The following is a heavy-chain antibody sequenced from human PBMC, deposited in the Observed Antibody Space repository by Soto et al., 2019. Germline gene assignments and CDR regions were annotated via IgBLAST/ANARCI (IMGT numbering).Heavy chain of an antibody. CDR1: GFTFSSYG. CDR2: ISDDGSNK. V-gene: IGHV3-30*18. Sequence: QVQLVESGGGVVQPGRSLRLSCAASGFTFSSYGMHWVRQAPGKGLEWVAVISDDGSNKYYADSVKGRFTISRDNSKNTLYLQMNSLRAEDTAVYYCAKDSGSWIQLWLLDYWGQGPLVTVSS. J-gene: IGHJ4*02. CDR3: AKDSGSWIQLWLLDY. D-gene: IGHD5-18*01.